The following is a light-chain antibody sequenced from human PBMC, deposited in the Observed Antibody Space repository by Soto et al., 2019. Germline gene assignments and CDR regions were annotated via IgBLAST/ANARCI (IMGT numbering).Light chain of an antibody. V-gene: IGLV1-51*01. CDR1: SSNIGGNS. CDR2: DDN. CDR3: GSWDSSMSAYV. J-gene: IGLJ1*01. Sequence: QSVLTQPPSVSAAPGQKVTISCSGSSSNIGGNSVSWYQQLPGTAPKLLIYDDNKRPSGIPDRFPGSKSGTSATLGITGFQTGDEADYYCGSWDSSMSAYVFGTRTKVTVL.